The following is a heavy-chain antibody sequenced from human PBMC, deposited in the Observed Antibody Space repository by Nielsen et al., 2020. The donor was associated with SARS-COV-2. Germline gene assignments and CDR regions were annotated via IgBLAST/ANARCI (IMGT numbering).Heavy chain of an antibody. V-gene: IGHV4-31*03. CDR2: IYYSGST. D-gene: IGHD3-3*01. CDR3: ARGYYDFWSGYQPNFDY. CDR1: GGSISSGDYY. J-gene: IGHJ4*02. Sequence: SETLSLTCTVSGGSISSGDYYWSWIRQHPGKGLEWIGYIYYSGSTYYNPSLKSRVTISVDTSKNQFSLKLSSVTAADTAVYYCARGYYDFWSGYQPNFDYWGQGTLVTVSS.